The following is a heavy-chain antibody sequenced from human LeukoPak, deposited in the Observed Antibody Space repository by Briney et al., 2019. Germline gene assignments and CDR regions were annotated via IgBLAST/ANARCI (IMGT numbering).Heavy chain of an antibody. CDR1: GGSFSAYY. V-gene: IGHV4-34*01. Sequence: SETLSLTCAIHGGSFSAYYWSWIRQPPGKGLEWIGEINHSESTNYNPSLKSRVTISLDTSKNQFSLKLSSVTVADTAVYYCAYSSRPYYYYGLDVWGQGTTVTVSS. J-gene: IGHJ6*02. CDR3: AYSSRPYYYYGLDV. CDR2: INHSEST. D-gene: IGHD6-13*01.